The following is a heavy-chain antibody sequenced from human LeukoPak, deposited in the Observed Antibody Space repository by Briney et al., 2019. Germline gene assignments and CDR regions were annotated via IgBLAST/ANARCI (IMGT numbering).Heavy chain of an antibody. CDR1: GYTFSSYV. CDR3: ARGDCSSSSCSGFYGMDV. Sequence: GASVKVSCKASGYTFSSYVMGWVRQAPGKGLVWVLLISGGGGSTYYADSVKGRFTVSRDNSKNTLYMELNSLRAEDTAVYYCARGDCSSSSCSGFYGMDVWGQGTTVTVSS. J-gene: IGHJ6*02. D-gene: IGHD2-2*01. V-gene: IGHV3-23*01. CDR2: ISGGGGST.